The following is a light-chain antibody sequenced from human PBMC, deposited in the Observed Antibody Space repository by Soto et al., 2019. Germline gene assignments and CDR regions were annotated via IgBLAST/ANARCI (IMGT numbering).Light chain of an antibody. V-gene: IGKV3-11*01. CDR1: RSVSTY. CDR2: DAS. J-gene: IGKJ5*01. CDR3: QQRSNWPSIT. Sequence: EIVLTQSPVTLSLSPWERATLSCRASRSVSTYLAWYQQKPGQAPRLLIYDASNRATGIPARFSGSGSGTDFALTISSLEPEDSAVYYCQQRSNWPSITFGQGTRLEIK.